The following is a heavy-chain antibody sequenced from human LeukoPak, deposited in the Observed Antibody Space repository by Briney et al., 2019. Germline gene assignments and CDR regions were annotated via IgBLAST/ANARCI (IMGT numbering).Heavy chain of an antibody. CDR3: AKESPYAVGGTGRVYYFDY. CDR1: GFIFTSYA. D-gene: IGHD1-26*01. CDR2: ISNSGRT. V-gene: IGHV3-23*01. J-gene: IGHJ4*02. Sequence: GGSLRLSCAASGFIFTSYAISWVRQAPGKGLEWVSAISNSGRTYYVDSVKGRSTISRDNSKNTVDLQMNSLRAEDTAVYYCAKESPYAVGGTGRVYYFDYWGQGALVTVSS.